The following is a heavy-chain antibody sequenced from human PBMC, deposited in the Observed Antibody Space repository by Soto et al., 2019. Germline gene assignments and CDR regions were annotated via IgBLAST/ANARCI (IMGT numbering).Heavy chain of an antibody. CDR2: IYYSGST. J-gene: IGHJ5*02. CDR1: CGSISSSSYY. CDR3: ARTYNNYVWGSYRYLDP. Sequence: SEPLSLTCTVSCGSISSSSYYWGWIRQPPGKGLEWIGSIYYSGSTYYNPSLKSRVTISVDTSKNQFSLKLSSVTAADTAVYYFARTYNNYVWGSYRYLDPWGKGPLITVSP. D-gene: IGHD3-16*02. V-gene: IGHV4-39*01.